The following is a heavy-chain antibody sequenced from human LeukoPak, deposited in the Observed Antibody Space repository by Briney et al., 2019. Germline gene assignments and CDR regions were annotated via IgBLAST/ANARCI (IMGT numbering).Heavy chain of an antibody. CDR3: AELGITMIGGV. Sequence: GGSLRLSCAASGFPVSTNYMNWVRQAPGKGLEWVSAISGSGGSTYYADSVKGRFTISRDNAKNSLYLQMNSLRAEDTAVYYCAELGITMIGGVWGKGTTVTISS. CDR2: ISGSGGST. D-gene: IGHD3-10*02. V-gene: IGHV3-69-1*02. J-gene: IGHJ6*04. CDR1: GFPVSTNY.